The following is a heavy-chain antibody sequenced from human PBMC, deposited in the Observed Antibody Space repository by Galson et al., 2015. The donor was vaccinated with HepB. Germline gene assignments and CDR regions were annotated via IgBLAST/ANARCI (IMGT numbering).Heavy chain of an antibody. CDR2: INPNSGGT. D-gene: IGHD2-21*02. CDR1: GYTFTGDY. CDR3: ASPERVVVTADTHAEYFQH. J-gene: IGHJ1*01. Sequence: SVKVSCKASGYTFTGDYMHWVRQAPGQGLEWMGWINPNSGGTNYAQKFQGRVTMTRDTSITTAYMELSSLRSDDTAVYYCASPERVVVTADTHAEYFQHWGQGTLVTVSS. V-gene: IGHV1-2*02.